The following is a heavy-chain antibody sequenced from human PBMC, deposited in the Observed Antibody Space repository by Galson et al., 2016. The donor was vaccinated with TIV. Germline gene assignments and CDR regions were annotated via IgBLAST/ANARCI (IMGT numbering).Heavy chain of an antibody. J-gene: IGHJ4*02. Sequence: SVKVSCKASGYTFSHCHMHWVRQAPGQGLEWMGWISGYDTNTEYVQKLQDRVTMTKDTSTSTAYMELRSLRYDDTAVYYCARDAPYSSSWSIDYWGQGSLVTVSS. CDR3: ARDAPYSSSWSIDY. V-gene: IGHV1-18*04. D-gene: IGHD6-13*01. CDR1: GYTFSHCH. CDR2: ISGYDTNT.